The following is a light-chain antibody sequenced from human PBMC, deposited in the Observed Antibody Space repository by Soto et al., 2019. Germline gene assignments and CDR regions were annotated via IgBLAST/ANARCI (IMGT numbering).Light chain of an antibody. Sequence: QSALTQPPSASGSPGQSVTISCTGTSCEVGNYNYFPWYQQHPGKAPILVIYEVTKRPSGVPDRFSGSKSGNTASLTVSGLQAADDADYYCSSYAGRNTLFGGGTKLTVL. J-gene: IGLJ3*02. V-gene: IGLV2-8*01. CDR2: EVT. CDR3: SSYAGRNTL. CDR1: SCEVGNYNY.